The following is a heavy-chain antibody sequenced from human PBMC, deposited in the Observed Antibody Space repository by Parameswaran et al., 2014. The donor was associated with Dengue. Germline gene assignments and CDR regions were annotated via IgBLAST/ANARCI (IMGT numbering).Heavy chain of an antibody. CDR3: ASRAPGGPKKNYYYMDV. V-gene: IGHV1-18*01. J-gene: IGHJ6*03. Sequence: WVRQAPGQGLEWMGWISAYNGNTNYAQKLQGRVTMTTDTSTSTAYMELRSLRSDDTAVYYCASRAPGGPKKNYYYMDVWGKGTTVTVSS. CDR2: ISAYNGNT.